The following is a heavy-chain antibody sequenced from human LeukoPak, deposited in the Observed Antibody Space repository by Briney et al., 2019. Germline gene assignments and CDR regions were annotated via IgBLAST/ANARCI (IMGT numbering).Heavy chain of an antibody. V-gene: IGHV4-59*01. CDR1: GGSISSYY. J-gene: IGHJ6*03. CDR2: IYYSGST. Sequence: PSETLSLTCTVSGGSISSYYWSWIRQPPGKGLEWIVYIYYSGSTNYNPPLKSRVTISVDTSKNQFSLKLSSVTAADTAVYYCARARPETYYYYYYYMDVWGKGTTVTVSS. CDR3: ARARPETYYYYYYYMDV.